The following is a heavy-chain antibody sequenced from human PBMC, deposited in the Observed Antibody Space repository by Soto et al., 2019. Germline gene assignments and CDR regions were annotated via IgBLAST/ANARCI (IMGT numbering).Heavy chain of an antibody. J-gene: IGHJ6*02. CDR3: ARDIVFGGTYGMDV. CDR2: IIAIFGTA. V-gene: IGHV1-69*12. CDR1: GGTFSRYA. Sequence: QVQLVQSGAEVKKPGSSVKVSCKASGGTFSRYAISWVRQAPGQGLEWMGGIIAIFGTANYAQKFQGRVTITADESTSTAYMELSSMTSEDTAVYYCARDIVFGGTYGMDVWGQGTTVTVSS. D-gene: IGHD3-16*01.